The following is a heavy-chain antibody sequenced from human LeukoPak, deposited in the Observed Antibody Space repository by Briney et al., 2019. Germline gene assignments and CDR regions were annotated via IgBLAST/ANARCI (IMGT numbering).Heavy chain of an antibody. V-gene: IGHV3-21*01. CDR1: GFTFDDYG. D-gene: IGHD3-22*01. CDR3: ARDQSGGSSGYYFHYYYYYMDV. Sequence: GGSLRLSCAASGFTFDDYGMSWVRQAPGKGLEWVSSISSSSSYIYYADSVKGRFTISRDNAKNSLYLQMNSLRAEDTAVYYCARDQSGGSSGYYFHYYYYYMDVWGKGTTVTVSS. J-gene: IGHJ6*03. CDR2: ISSSSSYI.